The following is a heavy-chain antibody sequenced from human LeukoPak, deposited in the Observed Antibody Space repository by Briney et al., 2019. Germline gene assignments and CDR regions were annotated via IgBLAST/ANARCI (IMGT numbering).Heavy chain of an antibody. V-gene: IGHV4-4*07. CDR1: GASINLYY. D-gene: IGHD3/OR15-3a*01. J-gene: IGHJ2*01. CDR3: ARDSRTERPWYFDL. CDR2: MSSSGST. Sequence: KPSETLSLTCTVSGASINLYYWSWIRQPAGKGLEWIGRMSSSGSTNYNPSLKSRVTMSVDTSKNQFSLDLSSVTAADTAVYYCARDSRTERPWYFDLWGRGTLVTVSS.